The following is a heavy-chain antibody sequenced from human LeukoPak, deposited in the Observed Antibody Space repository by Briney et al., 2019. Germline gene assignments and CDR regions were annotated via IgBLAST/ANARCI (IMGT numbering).Heavy chain of an antibody. D-gene: IGHD3-9*01. CDR2: IFHSGNT. Sequence: SEILSLTCTVSGGSISSGGYAWSRIRQPPGKGLEWIGYIFHSGNTYYNPSLKSRVTISVDRSKNQFSLKLSSVTAADTAVYYCARGYDVLTSHDYFDYWGQGTLVTVSS. V-gene: IGHV4-30-2*01. CDR1: GGSISSGGYA. J-gene: IGHJ4*02. CDR3: ARGYDVLTSHDYFDY.